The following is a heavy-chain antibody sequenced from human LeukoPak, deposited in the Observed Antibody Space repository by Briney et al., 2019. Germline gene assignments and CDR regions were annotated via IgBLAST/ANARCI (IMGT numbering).Heavy chain of an antibody. V-gene: IGHV1-18*01. CDR1: GYTFTSYI. CDR2: INAYNGNT. D-gene: IGHD1-1*01. Sequence: ASVKVSCKASGYTFTSYIISWVRQAPGQGLEWMEWINAYNGNTDYAQRVQGRVTMTTDTSTSTAYMELRSLRSDDTAVYYCAXDRHXXXXXNXXXXXVWGKGTPXTVSS. CDR3: AXDRHXXXXXNXXXXXV. J-gene: IGHJ6*04.